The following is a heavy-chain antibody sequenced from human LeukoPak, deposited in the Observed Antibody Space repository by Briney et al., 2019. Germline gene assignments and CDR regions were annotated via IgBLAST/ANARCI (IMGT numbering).Heavy chain of an antibody. Sequence: PGGSLRLSCAASGFTFSSYAMSWVRQAPGKGLEWVSTIDHGGGATYYAASVKGRFTISRNNFENTLYLQMNSLRAEDTAVYYCAKDIYGSGSYYRGSYDAFDIWGQGTMVTVSS. CDR3: AKDIYGSGSYYRGSYDAFDI. V-gene: IGHV3-23*01. J-gene: IGHJ3*02. CDR1: GFTFSSYA. D-gene: IGHD3-10*01. CDR2: IDHGGGAT.